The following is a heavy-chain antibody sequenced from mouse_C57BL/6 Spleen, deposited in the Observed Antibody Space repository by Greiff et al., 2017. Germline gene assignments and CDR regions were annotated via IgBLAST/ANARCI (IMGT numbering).Heavy chain of an antibody. CDR2: IRLKSDNYAT. Sequence: EVQLLESGAGLVQPGGSMKLSCVASGFTFSNYWMNWVRQSPGKGLEWVAQIRLKSDNYATHYAVSVKGRFTISRDDSKSSVYLQMNNLRAEDAGIYYCPYYYGSSSAMDYWGQGTSVTVSS. D-gene: IGHD1-1*01. CDR1: GFTFSNYW. J-gene: IGHJ4*01. V-gene: IGHV6-3*01. CDR3: PYYYGSSSAMDY.